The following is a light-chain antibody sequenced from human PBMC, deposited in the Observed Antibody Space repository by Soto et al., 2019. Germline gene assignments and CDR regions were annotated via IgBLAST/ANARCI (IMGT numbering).Light chain of an antibody. Sequence: EIAMTQSPATLSVSPGERATLSCRASQSVGSNLAWFQQKPVQAARLLIYGSSTRATGVPARFSGSGSGADFTLTISNLQSEDFAVYYCQQYTNWPPITFGQGTRLEI. CDR2: GSS. CDR3: QQYTNWPPIT. V-gene: IGKV3-15*01. J-gene: IGKJ5*01. CDR1: QSVGSN.